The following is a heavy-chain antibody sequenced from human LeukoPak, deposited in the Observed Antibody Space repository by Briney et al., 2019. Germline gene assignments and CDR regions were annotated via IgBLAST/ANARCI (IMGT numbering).Heavy chain of an antibody. J-gene: IGHJ4*02. CDR1: GGSISSSSYY. D-gene: IGHD5-24*01. Sequence: PSETLSLTGTVSGGSISSSSYYWGWIRQPPGKGLEWIGSIYYSGSTYYNPSLKSRVTISVDTSKNQFSLKLSSVTAADTAVYYCASGAHGYSGSHFDYWGQGTLVTVSS. CDR2: IYYSGST. V-gene: IGHV4-39*07. CDR3: ASGAHGYSGSHFDY.